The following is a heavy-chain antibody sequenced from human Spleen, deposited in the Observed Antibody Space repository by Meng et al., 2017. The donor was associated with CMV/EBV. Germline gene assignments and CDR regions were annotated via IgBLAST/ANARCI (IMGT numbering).Heavy chain of an antibody. CDR3: ARDLNWGAVRVGILDYYGMDV. Sequence: GGSLRLSCEASGFTFSYFGMHWVRQAPGKGLKWVAFVRHDGTKEFYADSVKGRFTISRDNAKNSLYLQMNSLRAEDTAVYYCARDLNWGAVRVGILDYYGMDVWGQGTTVTVSS. J-gene: IGHJ6*02. D-gene: IGHD7-27*01. CDR1: GFTFSYFG. CDR2: VRHDGTKE. V-gene: IGHV3-30*02.